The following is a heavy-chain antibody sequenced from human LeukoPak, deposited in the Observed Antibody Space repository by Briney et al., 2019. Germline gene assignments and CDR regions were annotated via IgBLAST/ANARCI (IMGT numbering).Heavy chain of an antibody. D-gene: IGHD2-2*03. CDR2: IKQDGSEK. CDR1: GVTFSSYW. Sequence: AGSLRLSCAASGVTFSSYWMSWVRQAPGKGLEWVANIKQDGSEKYNVYSVKGRFTLSRDNAKSSLYLQMNSLRAEDTAVYYCASDGFCSSTTCYVPDYYNMDVWGQGTTVTVSS. V-gene: IGHV3-7*01. CDR3: ASDGFCSSTTCYVPDYYNMDV. J-gene: IGHJ6*02.